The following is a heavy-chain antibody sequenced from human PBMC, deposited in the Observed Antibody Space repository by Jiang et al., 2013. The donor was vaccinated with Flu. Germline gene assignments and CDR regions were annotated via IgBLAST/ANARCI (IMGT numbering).Heavy chain of an antibody. CDR1: GFTFSSYS. D-gene: IGHD3-22*01. CDR2: VSSRRNYI. J-gene: IGHJ4*02. Sequence: EVQLLESGGGLVKPGGSLRLSCEASGFTFSSYSMNWVRQAPGKGPEWVSAISTSVSSRRNYIYYADSVKGRFTISRDNAKNSLYLRMNSLTAEDTAVYYCARGEYYGSSGYSWIDYWGQGTRVTVSS. V-gene: IGHV3-21*01. CDR3: ARGEYYGSSGYSWIDY.